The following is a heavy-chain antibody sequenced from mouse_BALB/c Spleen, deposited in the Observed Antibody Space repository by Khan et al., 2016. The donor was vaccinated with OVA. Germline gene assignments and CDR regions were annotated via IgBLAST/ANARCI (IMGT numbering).Heavy chain of an antibody. V-gene: IGHV1-39*01. J-gene: IGHJ1*01. CDR2: IDPYYGGT. CDR1: GYSFTGYN. CDR3: ARSTWYFDV. Sequence: EVQLQQSGPELEKPGASVKISCKASGYSFTGYNMNWVKQSNGKSLEWIGNIDPYYGGTSYNQKFKGKASLTVDKSSSTAYIQLKSLTSAAPAFYYCARSTWYFDVWGAGTTVTVSS.